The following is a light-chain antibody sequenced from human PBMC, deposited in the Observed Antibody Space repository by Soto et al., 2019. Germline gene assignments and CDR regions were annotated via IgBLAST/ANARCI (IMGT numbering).Light chain of an antibody. CDR2: GAS. V-gene: IGKV3-20*01. J-gene: IGKJ5*01. Sequence: EIVLTQSPGTLSLSPGERATLSCGASQRITSKYLAWYQQKPGQPPRLLIYGASSRATGIPDRFSGSGSGTDFTLIISRLDPEDFAVYYCQQYDSSPATFGQGTRLETK. CDR1: QRITSKY. CDR3: QQYDSSPAT.